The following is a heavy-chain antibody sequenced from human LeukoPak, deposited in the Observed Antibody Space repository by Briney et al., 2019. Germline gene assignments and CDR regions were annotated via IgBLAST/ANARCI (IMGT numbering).Heavy chain of an antibody. Sequence: PSETLSLTCTVSGGSISSYYWAWIRQPPGKGLEWIGSLYYSGSTYYNPSLKSRVTISVDTSKNQFSLKLTSVTAADTAVYYCARSGYSTRRRDAFHIWGQGTMVTVSS. D-gene: IGHD6-13*01. CDR2: LYYSGST. V-gene: IGHV4-39*07. J-gene: IGHJ3*02. CDR1: GGSISSYY. CDR3: ARSGYSTRRRDAFHI.